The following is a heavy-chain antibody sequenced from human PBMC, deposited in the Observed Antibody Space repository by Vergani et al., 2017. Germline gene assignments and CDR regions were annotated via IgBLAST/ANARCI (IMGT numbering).Heavy chain of an antibody. V-gene: IGHV3-66*01. CDR2: IYSGGTT. J-gene: IGHJ3*02. D-gene: IGHD3-3*01. CDR1: GFSVSSNY. Sequence: EVQLVESGGGLVQPGGSLRLSCAASGFSVSSNYMTWVRQAPGKGLEWVSVIYSGGTTNHADYVKGRFTISRDNSKNTLYLQMNSLRAEDTAVYYFAKDKPGFYDFWSCYYAANDAFDIWGQGTMVTVSS. CDR3: AKDKPGFYDFWSCYYAANDAFDI.